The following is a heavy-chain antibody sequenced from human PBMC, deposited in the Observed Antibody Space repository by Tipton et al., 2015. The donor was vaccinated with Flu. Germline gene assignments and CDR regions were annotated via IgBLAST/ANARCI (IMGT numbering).Heavy chain of an antibody. CDR3: ARDHRWGLRAFDI. CDR1: GGSISSGSYY. D-gene: IGHD1-26*01. V-gene: IGHV4-61*02. J-gene: IGHJ3*02. CDR2: IYTSGST. Sequence: TLSLTCTVSGGSISSGSYYWSWIRQPAGKGLEWIGRIYTSGSTNYNPSLKSRVTISVDTSKNQFSLKLSSVTAADTAVYYCARDHRWGLRAFDIWGQGTMVTVSS.